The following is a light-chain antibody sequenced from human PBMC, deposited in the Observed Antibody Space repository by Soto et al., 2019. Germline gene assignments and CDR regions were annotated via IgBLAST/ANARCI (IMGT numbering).Light chain of an antibody. CDR2: GAS. CDR1: QSVRSDY. J-gene: IGKJ1*01. V-gene: IGKV3-20*01. Sequence: ENVLTQSPGTLSLSPGERATLSCRASQSVRSDYFAWYQQKPGQAPGLLIYGASSRATGIPDRFSGSGSGTDFTLTISRLEPEDFAVYYCQQYGRSPWTFGQGSKADIK. CDR3: QQYGRSPWT.